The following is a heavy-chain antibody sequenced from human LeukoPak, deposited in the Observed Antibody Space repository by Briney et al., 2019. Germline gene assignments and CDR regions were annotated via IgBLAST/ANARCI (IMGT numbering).Heavy chain of an antibody. D-gene: IGHD5-18*01. CDR2: IYYSGGT. J-gene: IGHJ4*02. Sequence: SETLSLTCTVSGGSISSSSYYWGWIRQPPGTGLEWIGSIYYSGGTYYNPSLKSRVTISVDTSKNQFSLKLSSVTAADTAVYYCASGYSYGFDYWGQGTLVTVSS. V-gene: IGHV4-39*07. CDR3: ASGYSYGFDY. CDR1: GGSISSSSYY.